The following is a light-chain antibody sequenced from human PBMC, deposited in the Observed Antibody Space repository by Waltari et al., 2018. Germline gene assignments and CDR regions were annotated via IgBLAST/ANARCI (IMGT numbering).Light chain of an antibody. CDR1: SSDVGGYNY. J-gene: IGLJ3*02. CDR3: CSYGGTYTWV. V-gene: IGLV2-11*01. Sequence: QSALTQPRSVSGSPGQSVTISCTGTSSDVGGYNYVSWYQHHPGKAPQLIIYDVNKRPSWVPYRLSGSKSGNTASLTISGLQADDEADYYCCSYGGTYTWVFGGGTMLTVL. CDR2: DVN.